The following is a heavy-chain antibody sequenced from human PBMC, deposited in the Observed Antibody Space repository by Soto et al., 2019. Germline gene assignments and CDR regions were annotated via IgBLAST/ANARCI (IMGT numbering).Heavy chain of an antibody. CDR1: LFTFDDYA. J-gene: IGHJ4*02. Sequence: GGSLRLSCAASLFTFDDYAMHWVRQVPGKGLEWVSGINWNSGSIGYGDSVKGRFAISRDNAKNSLHLQMSSLRIEDTAVYYCTRDGRGLGRLSLFEYWGQGVLVTVSS. CDR2: INWNSGSI. CDR3: TRDGRGLGRLSLFEY. V-gene: IGHV3-9*01. D-gene: IGHD2-21*02.